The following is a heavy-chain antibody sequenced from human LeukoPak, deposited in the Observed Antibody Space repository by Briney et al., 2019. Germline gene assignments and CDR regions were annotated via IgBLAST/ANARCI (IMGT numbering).Heavy chain of an antibody. D-gene: IGHD6-19*01. CDR1: GFTFSSYN. CDR2: ISSSGSTI. Sequence: GGSLRLSCAASGFTFSSYNMNWVRQAPGKGLEWVSYISSSGSTIYYADSVKGRFTISRDNAKNSLYLQMNSLRAEDTAVYYCAREVSIAVVVDYWGQGTLVTVSS. V-gene: IGHV3-48*04. CDR3: AREVSIAVVVDY. J-gene: IGHJ4*02.